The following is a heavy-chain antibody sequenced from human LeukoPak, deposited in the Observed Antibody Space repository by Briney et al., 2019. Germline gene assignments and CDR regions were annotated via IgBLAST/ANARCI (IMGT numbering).Heavy chain of an antibody. Sequence: GGSLRLSCAASGFTFSSYSMNWVRQAPGKGLEWVSYISSSSSTIYYADSVKGRFTISRDNAKNTLYLQMNSLRAEDTAVYYCARAQYSSSFGYWGQGTLVTVSS. CDR1: GFTFSSYS. CDR2: ISSSSSTI. V-gene: IGHV3-48*01. J-gene: IGHJ4*02. CDR3: ARAQYSSSFGY. D-gene: IGHD6-6*01.